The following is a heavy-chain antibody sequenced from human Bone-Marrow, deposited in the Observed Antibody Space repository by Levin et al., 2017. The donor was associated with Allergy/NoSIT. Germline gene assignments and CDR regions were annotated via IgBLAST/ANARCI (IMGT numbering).Heavy chain of an antibody. Sequence: SETLSLTCIVSGDSISSGDFYWSWIRQPPGTGLEWIGYIFYTGNTYSNPSLKSRVTISVDTSKNQFSLELRSVTAADTAVYYCARGQSIVAARPDWFDPWGQGTLVTVSS. D-gene: IGHD6-6*01. CDR3: ARGQSIVAARPDWFDP. CDR1: GDSISSGDFY. CDR2: IFYTGNT. V-gene: IGHV4-30-4*01. J-gene: IGHJ5*02.